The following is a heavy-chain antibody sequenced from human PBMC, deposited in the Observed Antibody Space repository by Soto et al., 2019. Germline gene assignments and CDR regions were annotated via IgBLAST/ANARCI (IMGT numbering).Heavy chain of an antibody. J-gene: IGHJ1*01. CDR1: GYTFTSYG. CDR2: ISGYNGNT. D-gene: IGHD4-17*01. CDR3: AREGVDMSTVTPAVDFQH. Sequence: QVQLVQSGAEVKKPGASVKVSCKASGYTFTSYGISWVRQAPGQGLEWMGWISGYNGNTNYAQKLQGRVTMTTEIYMSTDYRELRSLRSDDTAVYYCAREGVDMSTVTPAVDFQHGGQGTLVTVFS. V-gene: IGHV1-18*01.